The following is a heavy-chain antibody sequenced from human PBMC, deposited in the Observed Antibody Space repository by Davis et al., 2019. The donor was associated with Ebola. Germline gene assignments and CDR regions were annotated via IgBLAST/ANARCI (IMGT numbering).Heavy chain of an antibody. CDR3: VLCRAPLYYFDY. CDR1: GYTFTRFG. J-gene: IGHJ4*02. D-gene: IGHD5-24*01. Sequence: ASVKVSCKASGYTFTRFGFNWVRQAPGQGLEWMGWISANNRNTNYAQKVLDRVSMATDTSTNTAYMELRSLRSDDTAMYFCVLCRAPLYYFDYWGQGTLVTVSS. V-gene: IGHV1-18*01. CDR2: ISANNRNT.